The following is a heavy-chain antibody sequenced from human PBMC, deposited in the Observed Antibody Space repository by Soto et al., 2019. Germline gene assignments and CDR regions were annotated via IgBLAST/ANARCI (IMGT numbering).Heavy chain of an antibody. V-gene: IGHV1-46*01. J-gene: IGHJ4*02. CDR3: ARDLTAADY. CDR1: GYTFTSYY. Sequence: QVQLMQSGAEVKKPGASVTISCKASGYTFTSYYIHLVRQAPRQGLEWMAIINPSGGSTNYAQKFQGRGTVTRDTSTSTVNMELSSLSSEDTAVYYCARDLTAADYWGQGTLVTVSS. CDR2: INPSGGST. D-gene: IGHD2-21*02.